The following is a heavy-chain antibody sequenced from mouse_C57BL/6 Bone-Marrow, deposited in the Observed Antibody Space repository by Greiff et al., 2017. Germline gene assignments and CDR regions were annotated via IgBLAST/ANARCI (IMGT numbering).Heavy chain of an antibody. D-gene: IGHD1-1*01. V-gene: IGHV6-6*01. CDR2: IRNKANNHAT. Sequence: EVQRVESGGGLVQPGGSMKLSCAASGFTFSDAWMDWVRQSPEKGLEWVAEIRNKANNHATYYAESVKGRFTISRDDSKSSVYLQMNSLRAEDTGIYYCTRRYYGPYWYFDVWGTGTTVTVSS. J-gene: IGHJ1*03. CDR1: GFTFSDAW. CDR3: TRRYYGPYWYFDV.